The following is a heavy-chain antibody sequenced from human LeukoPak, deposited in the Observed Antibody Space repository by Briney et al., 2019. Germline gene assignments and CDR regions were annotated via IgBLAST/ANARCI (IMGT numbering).Heavy chain of an antibody. D-gene: IGHD3-22*01. J-gene: IGHJ4*02. CDR3: ARAKDLYYYDSSGYLY. V-gene: IGHV3-7*01. CDR2: IKQDGSEK. CDR1: GFTFSSYA. Sequence: GGSLRVSCAASGFTFSSYAMSWVRQAPGKGLEWVAHIKQDGSEKYYVDSVKGRFTISRDNAKNSLYLQMNSLRAEDTAVYYCARAKDLYYYDSSGYLYWGQGTLVTVSS.